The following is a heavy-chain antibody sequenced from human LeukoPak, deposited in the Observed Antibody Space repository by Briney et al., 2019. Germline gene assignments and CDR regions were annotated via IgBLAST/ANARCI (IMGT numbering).Heavy chain of an antibody. CDR2: INHSGST. D-gene: IGHD6-19*01. CDR3: ARLRQVSSGWYGGPGAFDY. J-gene: IGHJ4*02. Sequence: SETLSLTCAVYGGSFSGYYRSWIRQPPGKGLEWIGEINHSGSTNYNPSLKSRVTISVDTSKNQFSLKLSSVTAADTAVYYCARLRQVSSGWYGGPGAFDYWGQGTLVTVSS. CDR1: GGSFSGYY. V-gene: IGHV4-34*01.